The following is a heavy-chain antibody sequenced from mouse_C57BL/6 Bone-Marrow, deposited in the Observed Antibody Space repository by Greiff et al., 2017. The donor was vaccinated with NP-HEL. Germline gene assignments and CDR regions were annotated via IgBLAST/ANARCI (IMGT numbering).Heavy chain of an antibody. J-gene: IGHJ4*01. Sequence: VQLKESGPELVKPGASVKISCKASGYSFTGYYMNWVKQSPEKSLEWIGEINPSTGGTTYNQKFKGKATLTVDKSSSTAYMQLKSLTSEDSAVYYCARSGAYYDYDGAMDDWGQGTSVTVSS. CDR2: INPSTGGT. CDR1: GYSFTGYY. D-gene: IGHD2-4*01. CDR3: ARSGAYYDYDGAMDD. V-gene: IGHV1-42*01.